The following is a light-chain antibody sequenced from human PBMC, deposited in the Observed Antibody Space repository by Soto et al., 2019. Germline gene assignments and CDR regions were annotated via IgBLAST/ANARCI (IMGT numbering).Light chain of an antibody. CDR1: QSVSSNY. J-gene: IGKJ3*01. CDR2: ATF. Sequence: EIVLTHSPVTLSLSPGERATLSCRASQSVSSNYLAWYLQRPGQAPRLLIYATFSRATGIPDRFSGSGSGTDFTLTISRLEPEDFGIYYCQQHGSSPGFGPGTKVDIK. V-gene: IGKV3-20*01. CDR3: QQHGSSPG.